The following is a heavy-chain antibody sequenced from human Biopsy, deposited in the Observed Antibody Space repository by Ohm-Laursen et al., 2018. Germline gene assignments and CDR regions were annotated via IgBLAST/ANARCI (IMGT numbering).Heavy chain of an antibody. D-gene: IGHD3-16*01. CDR1: GGSFSGYY. V-gene: IGHV4-34*01. Sequence: TLSLTWSVYGGSFSGYYWSWIRPPPGKGLEWIGEINHRGSTNYNPSLKSRVTISVDTSKNQFSLKLRSVTAADTAVYYCARAVDYYDPYYYYGLDVWGQGTTVTVSS. CDR3: ARAVDYYDPYYYYGLDV. CDR2: INHRGST. J-gene: IGHJ6*02.